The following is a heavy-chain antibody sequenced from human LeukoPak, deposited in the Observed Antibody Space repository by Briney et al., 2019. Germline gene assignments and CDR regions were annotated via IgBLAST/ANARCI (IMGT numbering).Heavy chain of an antibody. CDR1: GGSISSGSYY. CDR2: IYTSGST. J-gene: IGHJ5*02. CDR3: ARVSSTSRHWFDP. V-gene: IGHV4-61*02. D-gene: IGHD2-2*01. Sequence: PSQTLSLTCTVSGGSISSGSYYWSWIRQPAGKGLEWIGRIYTSGSTNHNPSLTSRVTISLDTSKNQFSLKLSSVTAADTAVYYCARVSSTSRHWFDPWGQGTLVTVSS.